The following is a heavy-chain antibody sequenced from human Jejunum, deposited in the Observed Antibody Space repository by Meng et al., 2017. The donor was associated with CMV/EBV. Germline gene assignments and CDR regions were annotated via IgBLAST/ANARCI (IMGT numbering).Heavy chain of an antibody. CDR3: ASGTVAGTS. Sequence: SLRLSRAAARRSVSSNCMSWVRQAQGKGLEWVSIIYTDSKTNYADSVRGRFTLSRDNSKNTLNLQMNNVRADDTAVYYCASGTVAGTSWGQGTLVTVSS. CDR1: RRSVSSNC. CDR2: IYTDSKT. V-gene: IGHV3-66*02. J-gene: IGHJ4*02. D-gene: IGHD6-19*01.